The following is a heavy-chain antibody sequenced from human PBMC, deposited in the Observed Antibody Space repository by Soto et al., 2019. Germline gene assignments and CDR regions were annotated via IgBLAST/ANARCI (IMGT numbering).Heavy chain of an antibody. V-gene: IGHV3-15*01. CDR3: VRIRYQLPSSVLWLDP. J-gene: IGHJ5*02. CDR1: GLTFSNAY. CDR2: MKTNTDGGAT. D-gene: IGHD3-16*01. Sequence: PGGSLRLSCVGSGLTFSNAYMSWFRQAPGKGLEWVGRMKTNTDGGATEYAAPVKGRFTISRDDSKNTVYVQMNSLKTAADTAMYFCVRIRYQLPSSVLWLDPWGQGTPVTVSS.